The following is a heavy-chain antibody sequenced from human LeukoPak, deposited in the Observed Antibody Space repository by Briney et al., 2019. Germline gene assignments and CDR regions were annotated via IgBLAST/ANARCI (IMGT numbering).Heavy chain of an antibody. D-gene: IGHD2-2*01. J-gene: IGHJ4*02. CDR3: ARARYCSSTSCPTYYDFWSALGGPYFDY. CDR2: ISSSGSTT. Sequence: KPGGSLRLSCAASGFTFSDYYMSWIRQAPGKGLEWVSYISSSGSTTYYADSVKGRFTISRDNAKNSLYLQMNSLRAEDTAVYYCARARYCSSTSCPTYYDFWSALGGPYFDYWGQGTLVTVSS. V-gene: IGHV3-11*01. CDR1: GFTFSDYY.